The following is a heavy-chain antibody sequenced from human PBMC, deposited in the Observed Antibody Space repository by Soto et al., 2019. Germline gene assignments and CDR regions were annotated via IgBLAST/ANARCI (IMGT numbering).Heavy chain of an antibody. CDR3: AKDHLDFRGDYDWFDY. CDR1: GFTFSSYG. D-gene: IGHD4-17*01. V-gene: IGHV3-30*18. CDR2: ISHDGSNK. Sequence: GESLKISCAASGFTFSSYGMHWVRQAPGKGLEWVAVISHDGSNKYYADSVKGRFTISRDNSKNTLYLQMNSLRAEDTAVYYCAKDHLDFRGDYDWFDYWGQGTLVTVSS. J-gene: IGHJ4*02.